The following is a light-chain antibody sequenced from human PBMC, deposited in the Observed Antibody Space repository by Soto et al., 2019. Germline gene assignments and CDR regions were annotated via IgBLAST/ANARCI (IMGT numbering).Light chain of an antibody. CDR3: QSYDSSLSGSV. CDR2: GNS. Sequence: QSVLTQPPSVFGAPGQRVTISCTGSSSNIGAGYDVHWYRHLPGTAPKLLIYGNSNRPSGVPVRFSGSKSDTSASLAITGLQAEDEADYYCQSYDSSLSGSVFGGGTKLTVL. J-gene: IGLJ2*01. CDR1: SSNIGAGYD. V-gene: IGLV1-40*01.